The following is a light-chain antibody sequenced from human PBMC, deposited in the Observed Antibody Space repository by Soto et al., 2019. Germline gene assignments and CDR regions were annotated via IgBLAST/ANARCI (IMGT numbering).Light chain of an antibody. CDR1: QGISSW. CDR2: AAS. V-gene: IGKV1D-12*01. J-gene: IGKJ5*01. Sequence: DIQMTQSPSSVSASVGYRFTITCGARQGISSWLAWYQRKPGRAPKLLIYAASRLQAGVPLRFSGSGSGTDFTLTISDLQPEDFEPYYCQQLNSSPLTFGQGTRLEIK. CDR3: QQLNSSPLT.